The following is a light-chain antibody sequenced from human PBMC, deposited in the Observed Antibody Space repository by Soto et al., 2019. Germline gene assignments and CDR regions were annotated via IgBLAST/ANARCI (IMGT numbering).Light chain of an antibody. CDR3: GSYTTSTARVV. Sequence: QSALTQPPSVSGSPGQSVTIPCTGTSSDVGNYNRVSWYHQAPGTAPKLMIYEVSNRPSGVPHRFSGSKSGNTASLGISGLQDEDEGDDYCGSYTTSTARVVFGTGTKLTVL. J-gene: IGLJ1*01. V-gene: IGLV2-18*02. CDR1: SSDVGNYNR. CDR2: EVS.